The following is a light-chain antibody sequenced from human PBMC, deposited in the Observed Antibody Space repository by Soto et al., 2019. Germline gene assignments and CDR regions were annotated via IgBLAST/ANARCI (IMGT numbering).Light chain of an antibody. CDR2: DAS. J-gene: IGKJ1*01. CDR3: QQYNSYSPGWT. V-gene: IGKV1-5*01. Sequence: DIQMTQSPSTLSASVGDRVTITCRASQSISSWLAWYQQKPGKAPKLLIYDASSLESGVPSMFSGSGSGTEFTLTISSLQPDDFATYYCQQYNSYSPGWTFGQGTKVEIK. CDR1: QSISSW.